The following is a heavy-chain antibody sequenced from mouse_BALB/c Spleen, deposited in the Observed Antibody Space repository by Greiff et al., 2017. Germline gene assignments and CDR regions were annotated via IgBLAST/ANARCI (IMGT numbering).Heavy chain of an antibody. Sequence: VQLKESGAELVRPGALVKLSCKASGFNIKDYYMHWVKQRPEQGLEWIGWIDPENGNTIYDPKFQGKASITADTSSNTAYLQLSSLTSEDTAVYYCARGWLLRSWFAYWGQGTLVTVSA. V-gene: IGHV14-1*02. CDR3: ARGWLLRSWFAY. CDR2: IDPENGNT. J-gene: IGHJ3*01. CDR1: GFNIKDYY. D-gene: IGHD2-3*01.